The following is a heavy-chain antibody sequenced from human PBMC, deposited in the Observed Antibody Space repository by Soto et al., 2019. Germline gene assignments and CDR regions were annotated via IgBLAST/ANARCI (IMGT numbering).Heavy chain of an antibody. CDR1: GYTFTSYY. CDR2: INPSGGST. J-gene: IGHJ5*02. CDR3: ARDPNYYDSSGFLFDP. D-gene: IGHD3-22*01. Sequence: ASVKDSCKASGYTFTSYYMHWVRQAPGQGLEWMGIINPSGGSTSYAQKFQGRVTMTRDTSTSTVYMELSSLRSEDTAVYYCARDPNYYDSSGFLFDPWGQGTLVTVSS. V-gene: IGHV1-46*01.